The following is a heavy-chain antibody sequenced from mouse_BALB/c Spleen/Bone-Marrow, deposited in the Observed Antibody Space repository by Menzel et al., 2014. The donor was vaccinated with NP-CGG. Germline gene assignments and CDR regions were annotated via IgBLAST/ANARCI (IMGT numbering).Heavy chain of an antibody. J-gene: IGHJ4*01. CDR2: VNPNNGGT. CDR1: GYSFTGYY. V-gene: IGHV1-18*01. CDR3: ARDAMDY. Sequence: EVKLMESGPDLVKPGASLKISCKASGYSFTGYYMYWLKQSHGKSLEWIGRVNPNNGGTTYNQKLKDKAILTVDKSSTIAYMELRSLTSEDSAVYYCARDAMDYWGQGTSVTVSS.